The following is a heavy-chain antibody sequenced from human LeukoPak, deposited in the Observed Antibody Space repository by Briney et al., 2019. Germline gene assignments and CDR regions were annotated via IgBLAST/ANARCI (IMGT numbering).Heavy chain of an antibody. J-gene: IGHJ4*02. CDR1: GFTFSSYD. CDR2: IGTAGAT. V-gene: IGHV3-13*01. CDR3: ATGGEQLVSSDPGSFDY. Sequence: PGGSLRLSCAASGFTFSSYDMHWVRHATGKGREWVSAIGTAGATYYPGSVKGRFTISRENAKSSLYLQMNSLRAGDTAVYYCATGGEQLVSSDPGSFDYWGQGTLVTVSS. D-gene: IGHD6-6*01.